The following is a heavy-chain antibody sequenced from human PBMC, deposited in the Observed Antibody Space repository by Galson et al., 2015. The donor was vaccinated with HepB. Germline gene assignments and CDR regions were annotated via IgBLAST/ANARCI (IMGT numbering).Heavy chain of an antibody. D-gene: IGHD6-19*01. CDR2: ISGSGGST. V-gene: IGHV3-23*01. Sequence: SLRLSCAASGFTFSSYAMSWVRQAPGKGLEWVSAISGSGGSTYYADSVKGRFTISRDNSKNTLYLQMNSLRAEDTAVYYCAKVSKQWLGIDYWGQGTLVTVSS. CDR1: GFTFSSYA. CDR3: AKVSKQWLGIDY. J-gene: IGHJ4*02.